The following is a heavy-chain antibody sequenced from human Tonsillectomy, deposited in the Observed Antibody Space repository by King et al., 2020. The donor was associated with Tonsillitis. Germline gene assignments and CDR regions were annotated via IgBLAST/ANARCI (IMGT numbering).Heavy chain of an antibody. J-gene: IGHJ4*02. CDR2: ISGTGDTT. Sequence: ELQLVESGGGLVQPGGSLRLSCAASGFTFSSYAMSWVRQAPGKGLEWVSTISGTGDTTYCADSVKGRFTISRDNSKNTLYLKMKSLRAEDTGVYDCAKGLSYGDYISGEDYFDYWGQGTLVTVSS. CDR1: GFTFSSYA. CDR3: AKGLSYGDYISGEDYFDY. V-gene: IGHV3-23*04. D-gene: IGHD4-17*01.